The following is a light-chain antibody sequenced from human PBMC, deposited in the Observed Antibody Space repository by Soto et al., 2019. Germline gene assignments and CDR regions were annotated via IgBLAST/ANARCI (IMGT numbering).Light chain of an antibody. Sequence: EIVLTQSPGTLSLSPGERATLSCRASQSISSTYLAWYRQKPGQAPRLLIYAASSRATGIPDRFSGSGSGTDFTLTIIRLEPEDFAVYYCQQYYASSWTFCQGTRVEIK. V-gene: IGKV3-20*01. J-gene: IGKJ1*01. CDR3: QQYYASSWT. CDR2: AAS. CDR1: QSISSTY.